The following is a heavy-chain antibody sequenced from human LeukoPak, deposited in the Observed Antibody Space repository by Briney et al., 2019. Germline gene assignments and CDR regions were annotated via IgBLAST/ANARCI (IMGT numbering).Heavy chain of an antibody. CDR1: GGSISSGSYY. J-gene: IGHJ4*02. CDR3: ARSYYYGSGRETSFDY. V-gene: IGHV4-61*02. Sequence: SETLSLTCTVSGGSISSGSYYWSWIRQPAGKGLAWIGRIYTSGSTNYNPSLKSRVTISVDTSKNQFSLKLSSVTAADTAVYYCARSYYYGSGRETSFDYWGQGTLVTVSS. CDR2: IYTSGST. D-gene: IGHD3-10*01.